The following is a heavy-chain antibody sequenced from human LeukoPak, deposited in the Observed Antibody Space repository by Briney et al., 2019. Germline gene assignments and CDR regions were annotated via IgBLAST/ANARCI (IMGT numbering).Heavy chain of an antibody. D-gene: IGHD3-22*01. J-gene: IGHJ4*02. V-gene: IGHV3-53*01. Sequence: PGGYLGLSCVASGFTFSTYWMSWVRQAPGKGLEWVSVIYSGGSTYYADSVKGRFTISRDNSKNTLYLQMNSLRAEDTAVYYCARERYYDSSGDYFDYWGQGTLVTVSS. CDR1: GFTFSTYW. CDR2: IYSGGST. CDR3: ARERYYDSSGDYFDY.